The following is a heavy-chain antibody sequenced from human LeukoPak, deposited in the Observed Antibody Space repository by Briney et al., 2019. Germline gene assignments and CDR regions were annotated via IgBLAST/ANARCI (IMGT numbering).Heavy chain of an antibody. CDR3: ASDRAPWGRVNFDI. V-gene: IGHV1-2*02. Sequence: GASVKVSFKASGSTVTGYYMHWGRQGPGQGPEWMGRLIQNSAGKNYAQKFQARVTITRDTSISTTYMEFRSLTSDATAVYYCASDRAPWGRVNFDIWGQGTMVTVYS. D-gene: IGHD3-16*01. J-gene: IGHJ3*02. CDR2: LIQNSAGK. CDR1: GSTVTGYY.